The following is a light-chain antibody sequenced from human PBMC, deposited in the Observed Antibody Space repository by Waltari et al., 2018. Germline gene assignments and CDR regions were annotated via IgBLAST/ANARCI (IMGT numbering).Light chain of an antibody. CDR1: QSLLYSSNNKNS. CDR3: QQYYTTPLT. CDR2: WAA. J-gene: IGKJ1*01. V-gene: IGKV4-1*01. Sequence: DIVMTQSPDSLAVSLGERATINCKSSQSLLYSSNNKNSLTWYQQKSGQPPKLLLYWAATRGSGVPDRFSGSGSGTDFTLTISSLQAEDVAVYYCQQYYTTPLTFGQGTKVEIK.